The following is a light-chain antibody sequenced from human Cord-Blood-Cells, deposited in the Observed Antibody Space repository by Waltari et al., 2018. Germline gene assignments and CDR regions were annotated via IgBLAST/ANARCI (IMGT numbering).Light chain of an antibody. V-gene: IGLV2-23*03. J-gene: IGLJ2*01. Sequence: QSALTQPASVSGSPGQSITISCTGTSSDVGSYNLVSWYQQHPGKAPKLIIYEGSKRPSGVSKRFSGSKSDNTASLTISGLQAEDEADYYCCSYAGSSTFVVFGGGTKLTVI. CDR2: EGS. CDR3: CSYAGSSTFVV. CDR1: SSDVGSYNL.